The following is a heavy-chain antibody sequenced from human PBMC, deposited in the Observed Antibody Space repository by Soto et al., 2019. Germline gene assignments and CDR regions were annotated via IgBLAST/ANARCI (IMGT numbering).Heavy chain of an antibody. V-gene: IGHV1-69*12. CDR1: GGTFSSYA. J-gene: IGHJ6*02. Sequence: QVQLVQSGAEVKKPGSSVKVSCKASGGTFSSYAISWVRQAPGQGLEWMGGIIPIFGTANYAQKFQGRVAITADESTSTDYMELSSLRSEDTAVYYCARDIVLVPAAILYYYYYGMDVWGQGTTVNVSS. CDR3: ARDIVLVPAAILYYYYYGMDV. D-gene: IGHD2-2*01. CDR2: IIPIFGTA.